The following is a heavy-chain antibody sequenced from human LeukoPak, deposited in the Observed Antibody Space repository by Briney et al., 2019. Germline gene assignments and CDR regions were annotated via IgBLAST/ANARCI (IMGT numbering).Heavy chain of an antibody. Sequence: GGSLRLSCAASGFTFSNAWMNWVRQAPGKGLEWVGRIKSKTDGGTTDYAAPVKGRFTISRDDSKSIAYLQMNSLKTEDTAVYYCTREASPLITIFGVVTRSGVYYFDYWGQGTLVTVSS. D-gene: IGHD3-3*01. CDR2: IKSKTDGGTT. V-gene: IGHV3-15*07. CDR3: TREASPLITIFGVVTRSGVYYFDY. CDR1: GFTFSNAW. J-gene: IGHJ4*02.